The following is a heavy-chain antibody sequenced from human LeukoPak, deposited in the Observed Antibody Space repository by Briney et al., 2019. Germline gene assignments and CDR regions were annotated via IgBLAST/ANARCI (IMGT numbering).Heavy chain of an antibody. CDR3: ARGLSLEQWLGSWYFDL. J-gene: IGHJ2*01. CDR1: GYTFTSYD. D-gene: IGHD6-19*01. V-gene: IGHV1-8*01. Sequence: GASVKVSCKASGYTFTSYDINWVRQATGQGLEWMGWMNPNSGNTGYAQKFQGRVTMTRNTSISTAYMELSSLRSEDTAVYYCARGLSLEQWLGSWYFDLWGRGTLVTVSS. CDR2: MNPNSGNT.